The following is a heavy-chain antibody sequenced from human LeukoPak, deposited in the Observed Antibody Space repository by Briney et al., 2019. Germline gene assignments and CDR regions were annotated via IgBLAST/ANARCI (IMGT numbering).Heavy chain of an antibody. CDR3: ARDLNRYYGDYFLTFHGMNAFDI. J-gene: IGHJ3*02. V-gene: IGHV1-69*13. CDR1: GGTFSSYA. Sequence: VASVKVSCKASGGTFSSYAISWVRQAPGQGLEWMGGIIPIFGTANYAQKFQGRVTITADESTSTAYMELSSLRSEDTAVYYCARDLNRYYGDYFLTFHGMNAFDIWGQGTMVTVSS. CDR2: IIPIFGTA. D-gene: IGHD4-17*01.